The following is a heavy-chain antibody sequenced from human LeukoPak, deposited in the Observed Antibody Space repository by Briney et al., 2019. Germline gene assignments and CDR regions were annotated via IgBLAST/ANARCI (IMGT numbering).Heavy chain of an antibody. D-gene: IGHD5-24*01. J-gene: IGHJ2*01. CDR3: ARGEVATRLHWYFDL. CDR2: IYHSGST. V-gene: IGHV4-4*02. Sequence: PSETLSLTCAVSGGSISSSNWWSWVRQPPGKGLEWIGEIYHSGSTNYNPSLKSRVTISVDKSKNQFSLKLSSVTAADTAVYYCARGEVATRLHWYFDLWGRGTLVTVSS. CDR1: GGSISSSNW.